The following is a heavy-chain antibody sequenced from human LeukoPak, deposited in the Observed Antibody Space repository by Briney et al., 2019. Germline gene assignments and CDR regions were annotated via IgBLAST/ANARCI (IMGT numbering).Heavy chain of an antibody. J-gene: IGHJ4*02. CDR2: INWNGGST. V-gene: IGHV3-20*04. Sequence: GGSLRLSCAASGFTFDDYGMSWVRQAPGKGLEWVSGINWNGGSTGYADSVKGRFTISRDNAKNSLYLQMNSLRAEDTALYYCAKDTHSGWYGAFFDYWGQGTLVTVSS. CDR3: AKDTHSGWYGAFFDY. D-gene: IGHD6-19*01. CDR1: GFTFDDYG.